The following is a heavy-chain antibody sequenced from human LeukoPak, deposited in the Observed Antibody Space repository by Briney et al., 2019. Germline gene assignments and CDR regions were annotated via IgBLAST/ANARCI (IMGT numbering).Heavy chain of an antibody. J-gene: IGHJ4*02. CDR1: GFTFSSYA. Sequence: PGGSLRLSCAASGFTFSSYAMHWVRQAPGKGLEWVAVISYDGSNKYYADSVKGRFTISRDNSKNTLYLQMNSLRAEDTAVYYCASLVYYDILTGYSNPSFDYWGQGTLVTVSS. D-gene: IGHD3-9*01. CDR3: ASLVYYDILTGYSNPSFDY. V-gene: IGHV3-30-3*01. CDR2: ISYDGSNK.